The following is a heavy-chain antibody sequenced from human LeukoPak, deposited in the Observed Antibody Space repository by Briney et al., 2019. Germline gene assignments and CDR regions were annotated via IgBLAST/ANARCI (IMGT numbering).Heavy chain of an antibody. V-gene: IGHV1-2*02. Sequence: ASVKVSCKPSGYTFIDHYIHWVRQAPGQGLGSMGWIDPNIGNTNYAQKFQGRVTMTRDTSSSTAYIELSRLRSDDTAAYYCARAGHNSESGGYDYWGQGTLVTVSS. CDR3: ARAGHNSESGGYDY. J-gene: IGHJ4*02. CDR2: IDPNIGNT. CDR1: GYTFIDHY. D-gene: IGHD3-22*01.